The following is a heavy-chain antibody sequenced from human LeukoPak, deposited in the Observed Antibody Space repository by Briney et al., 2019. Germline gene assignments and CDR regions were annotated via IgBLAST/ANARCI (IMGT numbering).Heavy chain of an antibody. V-gene: IGHV4-59*01. CDR3: ARDRLGGTAQDY. D-gene: IGHD3-16*01. CDR2: IYYSGST. J-gene: IGHJ4*02. CDR1: GGSISSYY. Sequence: SETLSLTCTVSGGSISSYYWSWIRQPPGKGLEWIGYIYYSGSTNYNPSLKSRVTISVDTSKNQFSLKLSSVTAADTAVYCCARDRLGGTAQDYWGQGTLVTVSS.